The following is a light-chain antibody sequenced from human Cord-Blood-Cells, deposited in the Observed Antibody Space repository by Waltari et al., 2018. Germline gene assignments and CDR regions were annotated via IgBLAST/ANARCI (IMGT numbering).Light chain of an antibody. CDR1: SRDVGSYKL. CDR3: CSYAGSSTV. V-gene: IGLV2-23*01. Sequence: QSALTQPASVSGSPGQSITISCPGTSRDVGSYKLVSWYQQHPGKAPILMIYEGSKRPSGVSNRFSGSKSGNTASLTISGLQAEDEADYYCCSYAGSSTVFGGGTKLTVL. CDR2: EGS. J-gene: IGLJ3*02.